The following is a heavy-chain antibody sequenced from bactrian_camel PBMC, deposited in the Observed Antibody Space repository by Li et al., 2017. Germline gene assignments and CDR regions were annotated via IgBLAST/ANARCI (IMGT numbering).Heavy chain of an antibody. CDR2: VEGDGTI. CDR3: AATRGPLLVRYVLEEGRYNY. CDR1: GLTVSGRC. J-gene: IGHJ4*01. Sequence: HVQLVESGGGSVQAGGSLRLSCTASGLTVSGRCMGWFRQNPGEVRAAVAVVEGDGTIWYEESVKGRFTISQDGANNTVYLRMDSLKPEDTATYYCAATRGPLLVRYVLEEGRYNYWGQGTQVTVS. V-gene: IGHV3S55*01. D-gene: IGHD1*01.